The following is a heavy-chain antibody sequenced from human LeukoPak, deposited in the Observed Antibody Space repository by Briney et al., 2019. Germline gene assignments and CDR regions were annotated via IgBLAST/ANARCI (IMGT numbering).Heavy chain of an antibody. D-gene: IGHD4-17*01. J-gene: IGHJ3*02. CDR1: GFTFSSYD. CDR2: ISETGVQT. CDR3: AQDTGNGDYARAFEI. V-gene: IGHV3-23*01. Sequence: GGSLRLSCAASGFTFSSYDVTWVRQAPGKGLEWVLIISETGVQTHYADSVEPRFIVSRDNARSTVFLLVNSLRGEDTAVYFCAQDTGNGDYARAFEIGRQGTMLRVSS.